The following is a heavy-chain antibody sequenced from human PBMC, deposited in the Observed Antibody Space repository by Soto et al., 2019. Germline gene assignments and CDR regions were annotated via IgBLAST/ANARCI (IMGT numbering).Heavy chain of an antibody. CDR2: ISHDGSYK. CDR3: ATGLLAIVGTTLPRNGFHI. D-gene: IGHD1-26*01. CDR1: GFSFTTYV. Sequence: QVQLVESGGGVVQPGRSLRLSCAASGFSFTTYVMHWVRQAPGKGLELVAVISHDGSYKYYGDAVKGRFPISRDTSKKAVYLEMNSLRHEDTAVYYCATGLLAIVGTTLPRNGFHIWGQGTMVNVSA. J-gene: IGHJ3*02. V-gene: IGHV3-30*03.